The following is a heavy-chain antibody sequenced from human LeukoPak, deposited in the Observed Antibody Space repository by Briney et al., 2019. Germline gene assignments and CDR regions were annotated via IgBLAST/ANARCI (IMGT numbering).Heavy chain of an antibody. Sequence: LGESLKISCQVSGYSFSSYYIGWVRQMPGKGLEWMGIVYPGDANTRYSPSFQGQVTTSVDKSISTAYLQWSSLKASDTAMYYCARPGYCTSTTCWDLDYWGQGTLVTVSP. CDR2: VYPGDANT. J-gene: IGHJ4*02. CDR1: GYSFSSYY. D-gene: IGHD2-2*01. CDR3: ARPGYCTSTTCWDLDY. V-gene: IGHV5-51*01.